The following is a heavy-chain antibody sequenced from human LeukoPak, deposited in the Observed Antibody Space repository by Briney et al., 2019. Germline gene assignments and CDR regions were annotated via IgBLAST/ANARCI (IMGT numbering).Heavy chain of an antibody. CDR1: GGSISSYY. J-gene: IGHJ5*02. Sequence: SETLSLTCTVSGGSISSYYWSWIRQPPGKGLEWIGYIYYSGSTNYNPSLKSRVTISVDTSKNQFSLKLSSVTAADTAVYYCARESPDSSSWPYNWFDPWGQGTLVTVSS. CDR3: ARESPDSSSWPYNWFDP. D-gene: IGHD6-13*01. V-gene: IGHV4-59*01. CDR2: IYYSGST.